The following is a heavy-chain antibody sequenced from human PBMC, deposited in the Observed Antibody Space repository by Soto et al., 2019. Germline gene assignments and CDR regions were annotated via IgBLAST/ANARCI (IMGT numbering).Heavy chain of an antibody. D-gene: IGHD4-4*01. CDR3: ARPSRDLRAVTTFFDI. J-gene: IGHJ3*02. CDR2: IYYSGST. Sequence: QLQLQESGPGLVKPSETLSLTCTVSGGSISSSSYYWGWIRQPPGKGLEWIGSIYYSGSTYYNPSLKSRVTISVDTSKNQFSLKLSSVTAADTAVYYCARPSRDLRAVTTFFDIWGQGTMVTVSS. CDR1: GGSISSSSYY. V-gene: IGHV4-39*01.